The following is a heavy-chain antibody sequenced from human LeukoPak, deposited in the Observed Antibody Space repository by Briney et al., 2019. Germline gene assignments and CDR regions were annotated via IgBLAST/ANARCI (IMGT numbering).Heavy chain of an antibody. V-gene: IGHV3-33*08. CDR1: GFTFRNYG. Sequence: GGSLRLSCAASGFTFRNYGMHWVRQAPGKGLEWVAVIWYDRSNKLYADSVKGRFTFSRDNFKNTLYLQMNSLRAEDTAVYYCARDRNWASRNWYLDLWGRGTLVTVSS. CDR3: ARDRNWASRNWYLDL. D-gene: IGHD7-27*01. J-gene: IGHJ2*01. CDR2: IWYDRSNK.